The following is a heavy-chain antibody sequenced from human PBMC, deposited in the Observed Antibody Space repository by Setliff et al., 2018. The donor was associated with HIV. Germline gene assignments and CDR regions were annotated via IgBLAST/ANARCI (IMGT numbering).Heavy chain of an antibody. Sequence: PGESPKISCAASGFTFSNYWMSWVRQAPGKGLEWVAHINQDGSEKNHVDSAKGRFTISRDNARNLVYLQMNSLKGDDTAVYYCARDVAVAATEFWGQGIQVTVSS. CDR3: ARDVAVAATEF. V-gene: IGHV3-7*03. J-gene: IGHJ4*02. D-gene: IGHD6-19*01. CDR2: INQDGSEK. CDR1: GFTFSNYW.